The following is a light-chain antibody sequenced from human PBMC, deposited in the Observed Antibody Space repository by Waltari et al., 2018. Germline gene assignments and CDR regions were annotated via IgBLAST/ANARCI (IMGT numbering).Light chain of an antibody. CDR1: QTVLYSSNNKNY. V-gene: IGKV4-1*01. CDR3: QQYSTTPLT. CDR2: WAS. Sequence: DIVMTQSPDSLAVSLCERATINCKSRQTVLYSSNNKNYLAWYQQKPGQPPKLLIYWASTRESGVPDRFSGSGSGTDFTLTISSLQAEDVAVYYCQQYSTTPLTFGGGTKVEVK. J-gene: IGKJ4*01.